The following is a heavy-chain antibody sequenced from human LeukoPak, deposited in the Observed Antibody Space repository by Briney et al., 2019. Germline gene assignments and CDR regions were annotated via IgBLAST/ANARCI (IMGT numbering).Heavy chain of an antibody. V-gene: IGHV1-18*01. J-gene: IGHJ4*02. CDR1: GYTFTSYG. CDR2: ISAYNGNT. D-gene: IGHD3-22*01. CDR3: ARVMAPTYYYDSSGYYTLPFDY. Sequence: ASVKVSCKASGYTFTSYGISWVRQAPGQGLEWMGWISAYNGNTNYAQKLQGRVTMTTDTSTSTAYMELRSLRSDDTAVYYCARVMAPTYYYDSSGYYTLPFDYWGQGTLVTVSS.